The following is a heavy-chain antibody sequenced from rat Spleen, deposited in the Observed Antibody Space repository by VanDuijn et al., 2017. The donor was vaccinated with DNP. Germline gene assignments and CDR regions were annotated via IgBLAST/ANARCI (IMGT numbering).Heavy chain of an antibody. V-gene: IGHV5-25*01. CDR1: GFTFSDYY. CDR3: ARVNNNLYYGLDA. D-gene: IGHD1-10*01. Sequence: EVQLVESGGDLVQPGRSLKLSCVASGFTFSDYYMAWVRQAPKKGLEWVASITSSGGSTYYRDSVKGRFTISRDDARNTLYLQMNSLRSEDSATYYCARVNNNLYYGLDAWGQGTSVTVSS. CDR2: ITSSGGST. J-gene: IGHJ4*01.